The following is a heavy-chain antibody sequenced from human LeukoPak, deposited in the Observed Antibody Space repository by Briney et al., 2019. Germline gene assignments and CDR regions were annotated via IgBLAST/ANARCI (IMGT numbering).Heavy chain of an antibody. CDR3: AREAGSSTSPNY. Sequence: GSLRLSCAASGFTFRSYSMNWVRQAPGKGLEWVPSISSSSSYIYYADSVKGRFTISRDNAKNSLYLQMNSLRAEDTAVYYCAREAGSSTSPNYWGQGTLVTVSS. J-gene: IGHJ4*02. D-gene: IGHD2-2*01. V-gene: IGHV3-21*01. CDR1: GFTFRSYS. CDR2: ISSSSSYI.